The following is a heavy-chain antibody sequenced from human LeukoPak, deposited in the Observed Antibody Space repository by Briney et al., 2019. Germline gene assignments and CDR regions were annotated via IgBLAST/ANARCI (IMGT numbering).Heavy chain of an antibody. Sequence: GGSLRLSCAASGFTVSSYGMSWVRQAPGKGLEWVANIKQDGSEKYYVDSVKGRFTISRDNAKNSLYLQMNSLRAEDTAVYYCARNSLINWGPGYYYYGMDVWGQGTTVTVSS. CDR1: GFTVSSYG. J-gene: IGHJ6*02. V-gene: IGHV3-7*01. CDR3: ARNSLINWGPGYYYYGMDV. D-gene: IGHD7-27*01. CDR2: IKQDGSEK.